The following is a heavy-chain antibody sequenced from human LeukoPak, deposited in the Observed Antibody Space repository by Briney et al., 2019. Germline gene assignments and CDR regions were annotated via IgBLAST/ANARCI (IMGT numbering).Heavy chain of an antibody. J-gene: IGHJ4*02. Sequence: SVKVSCKASGYTFTSYYMHWMRQAPGQGLEWMGGIIPIFGTANYAQKFQGRVTITADESTSTAYMELSSLRSEDTAVYYCAREETSPGGIWGQGTLVTVSS. CDR3: AREETSPGGI. D-gene: IGHD1-1*01. V-gene: IGHV1-69*13. CDR1: GYTFTSYY. CDR2: IIPIFGTA.